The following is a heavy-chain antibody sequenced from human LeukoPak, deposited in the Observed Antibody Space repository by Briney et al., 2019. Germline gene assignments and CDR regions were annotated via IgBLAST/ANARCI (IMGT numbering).Heavy chain of an antibody. J-gene: IGHJ4*02. V-gene: IGHV3-30*02. CDR3: ANPKGYCSGGSCYSPFDY. Sequence: GGSLRLSCAASGFTFSSYGMHWVRQAPGKGLEWVAFIRYDGSNKYYADSVKGRFTISRDNSKNTLYLQMNSLRAEDTAVYYCANPKGYCSGGSCYSPFDYWGQGTLVTVSS. D-gene: IGHD2-15*01. CDR1: GFTFSSYG. CDR2: IRYDGSNK.